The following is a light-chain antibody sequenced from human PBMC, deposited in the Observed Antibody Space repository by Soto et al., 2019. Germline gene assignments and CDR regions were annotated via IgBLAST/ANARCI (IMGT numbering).Light chain of an antibody. V-gene: IGKV3-20*01. Sequence: ETVLTQSPGTLSLSPGERATLSCRASQTIRSNYLAWYRQTPGQAPRLLIYCASNRATGIADRFSGSGSGTDFTLIISRLEPEDFALYYCQQYGSSPWTFGQGTKVDIK. CDR1: QTIRSNY. J-gene: IGKJ1*01. CDR2: CAS. CDR3: QQYGSSPWT.